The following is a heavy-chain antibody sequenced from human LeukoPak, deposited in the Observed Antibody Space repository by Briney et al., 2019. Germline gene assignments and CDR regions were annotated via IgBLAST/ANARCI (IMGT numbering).Heavy chain of an antibody. V-gene: IGHV1-46*01. CDR2: INPSGGST. D-gene: IGHD2-15*01. J-gene: IGHJ4*02. CDR1: GYTFTSYY. Sequence: ASVKVSCKASGYTFTSYYMHWVRQAPGQGLEWMGIINPSGGSTSYAQKFQGRVTMTRDMSTSTVYMELSSLRSEDTAVYYCARDARLDCSGGSCYGEYYFDYWGQGTLVTVSS. CDR3: ARDARLDCSGGSCYGEYYFDY.